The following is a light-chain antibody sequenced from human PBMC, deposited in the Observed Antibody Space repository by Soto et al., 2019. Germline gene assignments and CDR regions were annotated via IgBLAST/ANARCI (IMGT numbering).Light chain of an antibody. J-gene: IGKJ4*01. Sequence: DIPLTQSPSVLSASVGDRVSISCRASQDIAHNLNWYQQKPGRAPKLLIFEKLTLLYGVPSRFSGSGSGTEFTLTISSLQPEDFATYFCQQYSAHPLPFGGGTRVEIK. V-gene: IGKV1-9*01. CDR2: EKL. CDR3: QQYSAHPLP. CDR1: QDIAHN.